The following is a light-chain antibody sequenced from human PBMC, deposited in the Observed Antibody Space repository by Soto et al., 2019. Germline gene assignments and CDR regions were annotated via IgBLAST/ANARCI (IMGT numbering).Light chain of an antibody. CDR2: GNN. V-gene: IGLV1-40*01. CDR3: QSYDSSLSGWV. Sequence: QSVLTQPPSVSEAPGQGVTISCTGSSSNIGAGYDVHWYQQLPGTAPKLLIYGNNNRPSGVPDRFSGSRSGTSGSLAITGLQAEDEADYYCQSYDSSLSGWVFGGGTKLTVL. J-gene: IGLJ3*02. CDR1: SSNIGAGYD.